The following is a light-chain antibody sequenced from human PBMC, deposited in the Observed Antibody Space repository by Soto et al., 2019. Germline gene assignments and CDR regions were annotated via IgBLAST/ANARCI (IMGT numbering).Light chain of an antibody. CDR2: DVT. J-gene: IGLJ2*01. V-gene: IGLV2-14*03. Sequence: QSALTQPASVSGSPGQSITISCTGTSSDVGGYNYVSWYQHHPGKAPKLIIYDVTDRPSGVSNRFSGSKSGNTASLTISGLQAGDEADYYCSSYTSINTLDVVFGGGTKLTV. CDR1: SSDVGGYNY. CDR3: SSYTSINTLDVV.